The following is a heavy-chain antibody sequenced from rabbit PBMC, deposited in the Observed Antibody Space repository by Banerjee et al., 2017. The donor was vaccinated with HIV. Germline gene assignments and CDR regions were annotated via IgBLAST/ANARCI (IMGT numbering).Heavy chain of an antibody. CDR1: GFSFSSSYY. Sequence: QSLEESGGDLVKPGASLTLTCTASGFSFSSSYYMCWVRQAPGKGLEWIACIYAGSSGTTYYASWAKGRFTITTSTSLNTVTLQMTSLTAADTATYFCARDDVGYGDGYPTFSLWGPGTLVTVS. CDR3: ARDDVGYGDGYPTFSL. CDR2: IYAGSSGTT. J-gene: IGHJ4*01. V-gene: IGHV1S40*01. D-gene: IGHD6-1*01.